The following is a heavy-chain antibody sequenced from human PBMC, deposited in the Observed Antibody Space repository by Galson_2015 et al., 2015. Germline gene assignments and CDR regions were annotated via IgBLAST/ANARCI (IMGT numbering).Heavy chain of an antibody. Sequence: SLRLSCAASGFTFSSYWMHWVRQALGKGLVWVSRINGDGSSTSYADSVKGRFTISRDNAKNTLYLQMNSLRAEDTAVYDCARDSSAIYWGQGTLATVSS. J-gene: IGHJ4*02. D-gene: IGHD6-25*01. CDR2: INGDGSST. CDR3: ARDSSAIY. CDR1: GFTFSSYW. V-gene: IGHV3-74*01.